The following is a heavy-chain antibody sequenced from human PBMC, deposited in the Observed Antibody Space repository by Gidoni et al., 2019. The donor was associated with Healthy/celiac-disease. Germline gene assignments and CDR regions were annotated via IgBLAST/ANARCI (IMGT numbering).Heavy chain of an antibody. CDR2: IYTSGST. CDR1: GGSISSYY. J-gene: IGHJ4*02. D-gene: IGHD1-7*01. Sequence: QVQLQESGPGLVKPSETLSLTCTVPGGSISSYYWRWIRQPAGKGLEWIGRIYTSGSTNYNPSLKSRVTMSVDTSKNQFSLKLSSVTAADTAVYYCARASVRYNWNYEPDLYYFDYWGQGTLVTVSS. CDR3: ARASVRYNWNYEPDLYYFDY. V-gene: IGHV4-4*07.